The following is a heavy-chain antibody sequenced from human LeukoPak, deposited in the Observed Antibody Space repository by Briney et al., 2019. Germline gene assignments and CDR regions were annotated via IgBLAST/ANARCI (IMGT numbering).Heavy chain of an antibody. D-gene: IGHD2-2*02. Sequence: GGSLRLSCAASGFTFSSYWMSWVRQAPGKGLEWVANISEGGSEKYYVDSVRGRFTISRDNAKNSLYLQMNSLRAEETAVYLCXXLYXXXVANQTYTTPFDYWGQGTLVTVSS. CDR2: ISEGGSEK. CDR3: XXLYXXXVANQTYTTPFDY. J-gene: IGHJ4*02. V-gene: IGHV3-7*01. CDR1: GFTFSSYW.